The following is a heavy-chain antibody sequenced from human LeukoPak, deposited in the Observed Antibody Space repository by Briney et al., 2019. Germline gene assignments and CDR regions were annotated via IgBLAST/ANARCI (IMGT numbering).Heavy chain of an antibody. J-gene: IGHJ5*02. CDR1: GGSISSGGYY. D-gene: IGHD6-13*01. V-gene: IGHV4-31*03. CDR2: IYYSGST. CDR3: ARDLRAAYSSSWWFDP. Sequence: SETLSLTCTVSGGSISSGGYYWSWIRQHPGKGLEWIGYIYYSGSTYYNPSLKSRVTISVDTSKNQFSLKLSSATAADTAVYYCARDLRAAYSSSWWFDPWGQGTLVTVSS.